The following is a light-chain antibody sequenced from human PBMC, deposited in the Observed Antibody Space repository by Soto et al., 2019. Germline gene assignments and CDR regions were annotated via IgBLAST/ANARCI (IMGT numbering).Light chain of an antibody. CDR2: AAS. V-gene: IGKV1-12*01. CDR3: QQASSFPPT. CDR1: QGISSS. Sequence: DIQMTQSPSSVSASVGDRVTITCRTSQGISSSLAWYQQKPGKAPKLLIYAASSLQGGVPSRFSGSGSGTALTLITSSLPPEDFASHYCQQASSFPPTFGQGTRLEIK. J-gene: IGKJ5*01.